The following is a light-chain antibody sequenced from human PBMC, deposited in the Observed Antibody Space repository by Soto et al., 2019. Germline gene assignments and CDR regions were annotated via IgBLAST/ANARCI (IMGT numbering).Light chain of an antibody. V-gene: IGKV1-12*01. J-gene: IGKJ4*01. CDR1: QDISSW. CDR2: DAS. CDR3: QQANSFPLT. Sequence: DIQMTQSPSSVSASVGDRVTITCRASQDISSWLAWYQQKPEKAPKLVIYDASSLQSGVPSRFSGSGFGTDFTLTISSLQPEDFATYYCQQANSFPLTFGGGTKVDIK.